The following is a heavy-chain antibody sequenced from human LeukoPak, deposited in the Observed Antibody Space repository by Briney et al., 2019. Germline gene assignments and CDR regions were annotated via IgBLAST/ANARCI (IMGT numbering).Heavy chain of an antibody. CDR1: GYTFTAYY. Sequence: ASVKVSCKASGYTFTAYYMHWVRQAPGQGLEWMGWISAYNGNTNYAQKLQGRVTMTTDTSTSTAYMELRSLRSDDTAVYYCARVRDGIIVVVPAASLDYWGQGTLVTVSS. CDR3: ARVRDGIIVVVPAASLDY. J-gene: IGHJ4*02. V-gene: IGHV1-18*04. CDR2: ISAYNGNT. D-gene: IGHD2-2*01.